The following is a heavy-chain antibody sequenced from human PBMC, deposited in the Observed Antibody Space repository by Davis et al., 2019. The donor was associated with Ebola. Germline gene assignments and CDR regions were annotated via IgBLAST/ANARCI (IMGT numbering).Heavy chain of an antibody. CDR3: ARERVGATRFDY. J-gene: IGHJ4*02. CDR2: MNPKSGDT. D-gene: IGHD1-26*01. V-gene: IGHV1-8*01. Sequence: ASVKVSSKASGYTFISYDINWVRQATGQGLEWMGWMNPKSGDTGFAQKFQGRVTMSRNTSISTAYMELSSLKSEDTAVYYCARERVGATRFDYWGQGTLVTVSS. CDR1: GYTFISYD.